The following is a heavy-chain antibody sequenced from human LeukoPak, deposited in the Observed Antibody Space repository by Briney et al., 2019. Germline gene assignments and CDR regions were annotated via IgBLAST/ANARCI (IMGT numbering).Heavy chain of an antibody. J-gene: IGHJ4*02. CDR1: GFTFSSYS. V-gene: IGHV3-21*01. D-gene: IGHD4-17*01. CDR2: ISSSSYI. CDR3: ARTHDYGDYRGSYYFDY. Sequence: PGGSLRLSCAASGFTFSSYSMNWVRQAPGKGLEWVSSISSSSYIYYADSVKGRFTISRDNAKNSLYLQMNSLRAEDTAVYYCARTHDYGDYRGSYYFDYWGQGTLVTVSS.